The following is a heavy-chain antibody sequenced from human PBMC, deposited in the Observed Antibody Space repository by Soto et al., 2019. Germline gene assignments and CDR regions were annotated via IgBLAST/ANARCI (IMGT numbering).Heavy chain of an antibody. J-gene: IGHJ4*02. CDR1: GFTFRNYV. V-gene: IGHV3-30*18. Sequence: PGGSLRLSCAGSGFTFRNYVMHWVRQAPGKGLEWVAVISSAGNKKFYADSVTGRFTISRDNSNNTVYLQVNSLRAEDTAVYYCAKDRGLAAYFDSWGQGTQVTVSS. CDR3: AKDRGLAAYFDS. D-gene: IGHD6-13*01. CDR2: ISSAGNKK.